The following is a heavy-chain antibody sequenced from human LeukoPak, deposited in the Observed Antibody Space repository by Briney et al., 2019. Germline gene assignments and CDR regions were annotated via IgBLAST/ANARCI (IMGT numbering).Heavy chain of an antibody. CDR3: AKRRDYFDY. J-gene: IGHJ4*02. CDR1: GFTFSDYY. V-gene: IGHV3-11*01. CDR2: ISGSGSST. Sequence: PGGSLRLSCAVSGFTFSDYYMSWIRQAPGKGLEWLSYISGSGSSTYYADSVRGRFTISRDNSQNSLYLQMNSQRTEDTAVYYCAKRRDYFDYWGQGALVTVSS.